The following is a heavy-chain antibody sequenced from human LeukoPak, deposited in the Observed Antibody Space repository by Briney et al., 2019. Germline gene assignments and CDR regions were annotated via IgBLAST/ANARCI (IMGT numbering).Heavy chain of an antibody. Sequence: ASVKVSCKASGYTFTGYYMHWVRQAPGQGLEWMGWISAYNGNTNYAQKLQGRVTVTTDTSTSTAYMELRSLRSDDTAVYYCARDRPYYYDSSGYFAGDYWGQGTLVTVSS. D-gene: IGHD3-22*01. CDR1: GYTFTGYY. CDR3: ARDRPYYYDSSGYFAGDY. V-gene: IGHV1-18*04. J-gene: IGHJ4*02. CDR2: ISAYNGNT.